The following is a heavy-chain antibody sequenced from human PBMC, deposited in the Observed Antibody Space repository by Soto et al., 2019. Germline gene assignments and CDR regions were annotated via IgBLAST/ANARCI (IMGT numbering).Heavy chain of an antibody. V-gene: IGHV3-21*01. CDR2: ISTSSSYI. CDR3: VRARSTDSRPDY. Sequence: LRLSCAASGFTFSSYSMNWVRQAPGKGLEWVSSISTSSSYIYYEDSLKGRFTISRDNAKNSLFLQLDSLRAEDTAVYFCVRARSTDSRPDYWGQGTLVTVSS. CDR1: GFTFSSYS. D-gene: IGHD3-22*01. J-gene: IGHJ4*02.